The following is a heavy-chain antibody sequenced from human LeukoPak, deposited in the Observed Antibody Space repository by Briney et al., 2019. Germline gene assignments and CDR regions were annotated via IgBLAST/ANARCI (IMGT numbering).Heavy chain of an antibody. V-gene: IGHV4-59*12. CDR1: GGSISSYY. CDR3: ARDLLATSDC. Sequence: SETLSLTCTVSGGSISSYYWSWIRQPPGKGLEWIGYIYYSGSTNYNPSLKSRVTISVDTSKNQFSLKLSSVTAADTAVYYCARDLLATSDCWGQGALVTVSS. J-gene: IGHJ4*02. CDR2: IYYSGST.